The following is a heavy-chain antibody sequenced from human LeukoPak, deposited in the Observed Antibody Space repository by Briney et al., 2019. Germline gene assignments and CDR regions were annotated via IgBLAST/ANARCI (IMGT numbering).Heavy chain of an antibody. J-gene: IGHJ4*02. CDR2: ISGSGAST. CDR1: GFTFSNYA. D-gene: IGHD6-25*01. Sequence: GGSLRLSCGASGFTFSNYAMSWVRQAPGKGLEWVSLISGSGASTYYPDSVKGRFTISRDNSKNTLSLQMNSLRAEDTAVYYCEPDLRGSGSSLDVWGQGTLVTVSS. CDR3: EPDLRGSGSSLDV. V-gene: IGHV3-23*01.